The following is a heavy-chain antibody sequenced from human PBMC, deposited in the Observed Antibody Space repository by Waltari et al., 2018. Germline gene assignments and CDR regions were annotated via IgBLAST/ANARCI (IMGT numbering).Heavy chain of an antibody. CDR1: GFTFSSYS. J-gene: IGHJ6*03. Sequence: EVQLVESGGGLVQPGGSLRLSCAASGFTFSSYSMNWVRQAPGKGLEWVSYISSSSTIYYADSGKGRFTISRDNSKNTLYLQMNSLRAEDTAMYYCAKSSKYYYYMDVWGKGTTVTVSS. V-gene: IGHV3-48*01. CDR3: AKSSKYYYYMDV. CDR2: ISSSSTI.